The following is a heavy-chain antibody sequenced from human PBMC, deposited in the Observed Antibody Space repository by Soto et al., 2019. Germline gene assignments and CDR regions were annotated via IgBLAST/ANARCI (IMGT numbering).Heavy chain of an antibody. CDR1: GFTFDDYA. D-gene: IGHD6-19*01. Sequence: EVQLVESGGGLVQPGRFLRLSCAASGFTFDDYAMHWVRQAPGKGLEWVSGISWNSGSIGYADSVKGRFTISRDNAKNSLYLQMNSLRAEDTALYYCAKDWQWLISEGLHFDYWGQGTLVTVSS. J-gene: IGHJ4*02. CDR3: AKDWQWLISEGLHFDY. V-gene: IGHV3-9*01. CDR2: ISWNSGSI.